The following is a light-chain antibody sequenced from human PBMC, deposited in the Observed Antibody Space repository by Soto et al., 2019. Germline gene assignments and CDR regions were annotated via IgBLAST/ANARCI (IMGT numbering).Light chain of an antibody. J-gene: IGKJ1*01. V-gene: IGKV3-15*01. CDR3: QQYNTWPRT. Sequence: EIVLTQSPGTLSLSPGERATLSCRASQSVFNNNLAWYQQKPGQAPRLLIYGASTRATAIPARFSGSGSGTEFTLSISSLQSEDFAVYYCQQYNTWPRTFGQGTKVETK. CDR2: GAS. CDR1: QSVFNNN.